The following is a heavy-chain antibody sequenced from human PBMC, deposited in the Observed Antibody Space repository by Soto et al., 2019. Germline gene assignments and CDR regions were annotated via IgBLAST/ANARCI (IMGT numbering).Heavy chain of an antibody. CDR3: ARIYIAASRPTASDL. J-gene: IGHJ3*01. V-gene: IGHV1-69*01. CDR1: GDTFMYYA. D-gene: IGHD6-13*01. Sequence: QVQLVQSGAEVRKPGSSVKVSCKASGDTFMYYAFTWVRHAPGQGLEWVGQAIPVFGTTNHAQKFQGRVTFTADESTSTAYMELSSLRFEDTAVYFCARIYIAASRPTASDLWGQGTMVTVSS. CDR2: AIPVFGTT.